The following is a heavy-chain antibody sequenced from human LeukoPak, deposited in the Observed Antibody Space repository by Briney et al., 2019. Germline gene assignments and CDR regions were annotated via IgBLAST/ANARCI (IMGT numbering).Heavy chain of an antibody. D-gene: IGHD6-6*01. CDR1: GCIFSNYI. CDR3: ARDKGSSYLSSFDY. CDR2: ISSSTSSTNYK. J-gene: IGHJ4*02. Sequence: GWSLTLSCAASGCIFSNYIMNWVRQAPGNGLEWVASISSSTSSTNYKYYADSVQCRFTIPRDNAKNSLYLQMNSLRAEATAVYYCARDKGSSYLSSFDYWGQGTLVTVSS. V-gene: IGHV3-21*01.